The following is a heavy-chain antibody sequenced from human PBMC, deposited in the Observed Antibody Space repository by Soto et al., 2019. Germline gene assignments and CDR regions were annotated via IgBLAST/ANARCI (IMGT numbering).Heavy chain of an antibody. J-gene: IGHJ4*02. D-gene: IGHD3-22*01. V-gene: IGHV4-61*01. Sequence: SETLSLTCTVSGGSVSSGSYYWSWIRQPPGTGLEWIGYIYYSGSTNYNPSLKSRVTISVDTSKNQFSLNLSSVTAADTALYYCARLFYYDKNYFDYWGQATLVTVSS. CDR3: ARLFYYDKNYFDY. CDR1: GGSVSSGSYY. CDR2: IYYSGST.